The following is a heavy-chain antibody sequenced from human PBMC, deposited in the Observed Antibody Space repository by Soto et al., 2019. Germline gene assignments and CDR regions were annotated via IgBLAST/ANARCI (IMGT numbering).Heavy chain of an antibody. V-gene: IGHV3-53*01. D-gene: IGHD6-6*01. CDR1: GFTVSSNY. J-gene: IGHJ5*02. CDR2: IYSGGST. CDR3: AIEYSSSGGPGWFDP. Sequence: EVQLVESGGGLIQPGGSLRLSCAASGFTVSSNYMSWVRQAPGKGLEWVSVIYSGGSTYYADSVKGRFTISRDNSKNTLYLQMNSLRAEDTAVYYCAIEYSSSGGPGWFDPWGQGTLVTVSS.